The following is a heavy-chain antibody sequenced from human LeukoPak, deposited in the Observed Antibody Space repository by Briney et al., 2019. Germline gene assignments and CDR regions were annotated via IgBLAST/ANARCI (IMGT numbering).Heavy chain of an antibody. CDR3: AREADCSGGNCYRGAFDI. J-gene: IGHJ3*02. D-gene: IGHD2-15*01. Sequence: GGSLRLSCAASGFTFSNYAMHWVRQAPGKGVEWVAVIWYDGSNDYYANSVKGRFAISRDNSKNTVYLQMNSLRAEDTAVYYCAREADCSGGNCYRGAFDIWGQGTMITVSS. CDR2: IWYDGSND. V-gene: IGHV3-33*01. CDR1: GFTFSNYA.